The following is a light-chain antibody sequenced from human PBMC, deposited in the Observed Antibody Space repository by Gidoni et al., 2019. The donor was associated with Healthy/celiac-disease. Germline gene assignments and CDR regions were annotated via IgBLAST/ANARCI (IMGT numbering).Light chain of an antibody. Sequence: DIQMTQSPSTLSASLGDRVTITCRDSQSISSWLAWYQQKPGKAPKLLIYKASSLESGVPSRFSGSGSGTEFTLTISSLQPDDFATYYCQQYNSYSYTFGQGTKLEIK. J-gene: IGKJ2*01. CDR2: KAS. V-gene: IGKV1-5*03. CDR3: QQYNSYSYT. CDR1: QSISSW.